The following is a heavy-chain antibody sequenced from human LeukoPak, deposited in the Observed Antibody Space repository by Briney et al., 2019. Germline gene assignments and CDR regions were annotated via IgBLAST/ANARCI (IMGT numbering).Heavy chain of an antibody. J-gene: IGHJ4*02. CDR2: ISGSGGCT. Sequence: GGSLRLSCAASGFTFSSYAMSWVRQAPGKGLEWVSAISGSGGCTYYADSVKGRFTISRDNSKNTLYLQMNSLRAGDTAVYYCAKTMVRGVIIMYFDYWGQGTLVTVSS. CDR3: AKTMVRGVIIMYFDY. D-gene: IGHD3-10*01. CDR1: GFTFSSYA. V-gene: IGHV3-23*01.